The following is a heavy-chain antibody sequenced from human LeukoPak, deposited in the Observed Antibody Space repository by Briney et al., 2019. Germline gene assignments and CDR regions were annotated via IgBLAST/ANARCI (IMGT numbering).Heavy chain of an antibody. Sequence: GGSLRLSCAASGVTFTSLWMTWLRQAPGKGLEWVADLNQDGSEEHYVASVKGRFTISRDSTSLYLQMNSLRAEDTAVYYCAGGQGWHFHLWGRGTLITVSS. D-gene: IGHD2-15*01. J-gene: IGHJ2*01. V-gene: IGHV3-7*01. CDR3: AGGQGWHFHL. CDR2: LNQDGSEE. CDR1: GVTFTSLW.